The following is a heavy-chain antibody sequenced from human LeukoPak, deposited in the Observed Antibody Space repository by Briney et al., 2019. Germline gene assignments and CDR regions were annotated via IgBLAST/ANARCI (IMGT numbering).Heavy chain of an antibody. Sequence: SGTLSLTCVVSGASVSRSHWNWIRALPGKGVEWIGCLSYTGKTDYNPALTSRVTISLDTSKNQFSLKLKSLTAADTAVYYCTEGYFEPFDHWGQGISVTVSS. D-gene: IGHD5-24*01. CDR1: GASVSRSH. J-gene: IGHJ4*02. V-gene: IGHV4-59*02. CDR2: LSYTGKT. CDR3: TEGYFEPFDH.